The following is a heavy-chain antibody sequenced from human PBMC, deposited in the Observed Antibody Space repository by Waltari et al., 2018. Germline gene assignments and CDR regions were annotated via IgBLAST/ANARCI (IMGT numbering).Heavy chain of an antibody. J-gene: IGHJ4*02. Sequence: QVQLQESGPGLVKPSETLSLTCTVSGGSISSYYWSWIRQPPGKGLEWIGYIYYSGSTNYNPSLKSRVTISVDTSKNQFSLKLSSVTAADTAVYYCARAWHGYYDFWSGYHAYFDYWGQGTLVTVSS. D-gene: IGHD3-3*01. V-gene: IGHV4-59*01. CDR1: GGSISSYY. CDR2: IYYSGST. CDR3: ARAWHGYYDFWSGYHAYFDY.